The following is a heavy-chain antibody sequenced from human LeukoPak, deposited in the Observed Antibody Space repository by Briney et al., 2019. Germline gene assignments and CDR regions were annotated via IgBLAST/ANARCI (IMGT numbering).Heavy chain of an antibody. Sequence: PGGSLRLSCAASGFTFSSYGMHWVRQAPGKGLEWVAVISYDGSNKYYADSVKGRFTISRDNSKNTLYLQMNSQRAEDTAVYYCASHPSGSRFDPWGQGTLVTVSS. CDR1: GFTFSSYG. CDR2: ISYDGSNK. CDR3: ASHPSGSRFDP. J-gene: IGHJ5*02. V-gene: IGHV3-30*03.